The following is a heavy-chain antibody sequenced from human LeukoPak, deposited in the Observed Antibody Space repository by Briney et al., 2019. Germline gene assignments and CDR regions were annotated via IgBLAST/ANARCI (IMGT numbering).Heavy chain of an antibody. V-gene: IGHV4-59*01. CDR3: ARERGDYDSDNWFDS. CDR1: GGSIGSYF. CDR2: IYYGGGT. J-gene: IGHJ5*01. D-gene: IGHD4-17*01. Sequence: PSETLSLTCTVSGGSIGSYFWSWIRQPPGKGLEWIGYIYYGGGTNYNPSFESRITISVDTSKNRISLNLTSVPASDTAIYYCARERGDYDSDNWFDSWGQGTLVTVSS.